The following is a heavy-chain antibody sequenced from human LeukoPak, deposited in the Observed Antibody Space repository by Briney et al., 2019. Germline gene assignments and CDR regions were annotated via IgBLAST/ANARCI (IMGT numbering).Heavy chain of an antibody. V-gene: IGHV4-59*01. J-gene: IGHJ5*02. D-gene: IGHD5-18*01. CDR2: IYYSGST. CDR3: ARYSYGYGFDP. Sequence: SETLSLTCTVSGGSISSYYWSWIRQPPGKGLEWIGYIYYSGSTNYNPSLRSRVTISVDTSKNQFSLKLSSVTAADTAVYYCARYSYGYGFDPWGQGTLVTVSS. CDR1: GGSISSYY.